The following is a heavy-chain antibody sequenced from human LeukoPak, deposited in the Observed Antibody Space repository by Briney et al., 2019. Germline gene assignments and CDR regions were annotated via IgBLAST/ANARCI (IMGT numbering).Heavy chain of an antibody. D-gene: IGHD2-2*01. J-gene: IGHJ4*02. CDR1: GGSLSSSNW. CDR2: IYHSGST. Sequence: SGTLSLTCAVSGGSLSSSNWWSWVRQPPGKGLEWIGEIYHSGSTNYNPSLKSRVTISVDKSKNQFSLKLSSVTAADTAVYYCARGRYCSSTSCYAGVDYLGQGTLFTVSS. CDR3: ARGRYCSSTSCYAGVDY. V-gene: IGHV4-4*02.